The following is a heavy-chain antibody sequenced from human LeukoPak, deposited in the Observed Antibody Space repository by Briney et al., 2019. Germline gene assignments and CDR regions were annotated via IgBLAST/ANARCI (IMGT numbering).Heavy chain of an antibody. D-gene: IGHD4-11*01. CDR2: IYYSGST. CDR1: GGSISSGGYY. J-gene: IGHJ4*02. Sequence: PSETLSLTCTVSGGSISSGGYYWSWIRQHPGKGLEWIGYIYYSGSTYYNPSLKSRVTISVDTSKNQFSLKLSSVTAADTAVYYCARDAVTVNSYYFDYWGQGTLVTVSS. CDR3: ARDAVTVNSYYFDY. V-gene: IGHV4-31*03.